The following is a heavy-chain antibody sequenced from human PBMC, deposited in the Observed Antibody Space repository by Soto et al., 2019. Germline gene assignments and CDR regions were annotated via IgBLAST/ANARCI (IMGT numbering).Heavy chain of an antibody. CDR1: GFTFSSYA. J-gene: IGHJ2*01. V-gene: IGHV3-30-3*01. Sequence: QVQLVESGGGVVQPGRSLRLSCAASGFTFSSYAMHWVRQAPGKGLEWVAVISYDGSNKYYADSVKGRFTISRDNSKNMRDLQMNGLRAEDRAVDCGGRGNGDYWYFDLWGRGTLVTVSS. CDR2: ISYDGSNK. CDR3: GRGNGDYWYFDL. D-gene: IGHD4-17*01.